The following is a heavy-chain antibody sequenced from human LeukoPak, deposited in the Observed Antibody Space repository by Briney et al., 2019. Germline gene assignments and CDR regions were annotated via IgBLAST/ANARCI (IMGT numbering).Heavy chain of an antibody. CDR2: IKYDGSEK. CDR3: ARDYVWGSSESDY. CDR1: GFTFSNYW. V-gene: IGHV3-7*01. Sequence: PGGSLRLFCAASGFTFSNYWMTWFRQTPGKDLEWVGNIKYDGSEKYYVDSVKGRFTISRDNAKNSLYLHMNSLRVEDTAIYYCARDYVWGSSESDYWGQGTLVTVSS. J-gene: IGHJ4*02. D-gene: IGHD7-27*01.